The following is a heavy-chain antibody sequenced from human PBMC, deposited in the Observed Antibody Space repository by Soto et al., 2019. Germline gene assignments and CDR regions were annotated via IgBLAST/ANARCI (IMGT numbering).Heavy chain of an antibody. V-gene: IGHV5-51*01. D-gene: IGHD2-15*01. CDR1: GYSFTSYW. CDR3: ARTPGYCSGGSCSYAFDI. J-gene: IGHJ3*02. CDR2: IYPGDSDT. Sequence: GESLKISCKGSGYSFTSYWIGWVRQMPGKGLEWMGIIYPGDSDTRYSPSFQDQVTISADKSISTAYLQWSSLKASDTAMHYCARTPGYCSGGSCSYAFDIWGQGTMVTVSS.